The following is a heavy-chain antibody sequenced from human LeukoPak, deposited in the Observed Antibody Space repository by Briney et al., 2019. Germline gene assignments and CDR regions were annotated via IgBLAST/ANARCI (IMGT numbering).Heavy chain of an antibody. CDR3: AKDRSDYYPGLGY. D-gene: IGHD3-22*01. V-gene: IGHV3-23*01. CDR1: GFTFSRYA. CDR2: ISGSGGST. J-gene: IGHJ4*02. Sequence: GGSLRLSCAASGFTFSRYAMSWVRQAPGKGLEWVSAISGSGGSTYYADSVKGRFTISRDNFKNTLYLQMNSLRAEDTAVYYCAKDRSDYYPGLGYCGQGTLVTVSS.